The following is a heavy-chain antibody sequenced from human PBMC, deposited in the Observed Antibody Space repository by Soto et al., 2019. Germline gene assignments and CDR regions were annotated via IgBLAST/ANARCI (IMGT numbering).Heavy chain of an antibody. CDR3: ARVKQPPDFYYYYGMDV. CDR2: IKQDGSEK. Sequence: PGGSLRLSCAASGFTFSSYWMSWVRQAPGKGLEWVANIKQDGSEKYYVDSVKGRFTISRDNAKNSLYLQMSSLRAEDTAVYYCARVKQPPDFYYYYGMDVWGQGTTVTVSS. D-gene: IGHD3-3*01. J-gene: IGHJ6*02. V-gene: IGHV3-7*01. CDR1: GFTFSSYW.